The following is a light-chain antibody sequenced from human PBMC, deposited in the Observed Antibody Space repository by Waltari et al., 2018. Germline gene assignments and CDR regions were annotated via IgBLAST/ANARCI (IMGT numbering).Light chain of an antibody. CDR2: AAS. CDR1: QTISSY. V-gene: IGKV1-17*03. CDR3: QQYDDLPYS. J-gene: IGKJ2*03. Sequence: DIQMTQSPSSLSASVGDRVTITCRASQTISSYLAWYQQKPGKVPKLLIYAASSLESGVPSRFSGSGSGTEFTLTISSLQPEDFATYYCQQYDDLPYSFGQGTKVEIK.